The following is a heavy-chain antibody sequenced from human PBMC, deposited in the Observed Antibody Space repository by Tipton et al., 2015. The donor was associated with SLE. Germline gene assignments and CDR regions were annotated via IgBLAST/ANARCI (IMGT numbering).Heavy chain of an antibody. CDR2: ISYSGST. CDR3: AGEPDY. CDR1: GGSISSYF. Sequence: TLSLTCTVPGGSISSYFWSWIRQPPGLGLEWIGHISYSGSTNYNPSLKSRVTISVDTSKNQFSLKLSSVTAADTAVYYCAGEPDYWGQGTLVTVSP. J-gene: IGHJ4*02. V-gene: IGHV4-59*01.